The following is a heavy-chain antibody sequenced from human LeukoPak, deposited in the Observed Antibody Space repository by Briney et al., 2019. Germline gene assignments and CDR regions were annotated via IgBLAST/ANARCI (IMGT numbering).Heavy chain of an antibody. Sequence: SETLSLTCTVSGASISSYYWSWIRQPPGEGLEWLGYIHYSGITNYNPSLKSRVTISVDMSKNQFSLNLNSVTAADTALYYCARQGRGLAANLHYWGQGTLVTVSS. CDR1: GASISSYY. V-gene: IGHV4-59*08. J-gene: IGHJ4*02. CDR2: IHYSGIT. CDR3: ARQGRGLAANLHY. D-gene: IGHD6-19*01.